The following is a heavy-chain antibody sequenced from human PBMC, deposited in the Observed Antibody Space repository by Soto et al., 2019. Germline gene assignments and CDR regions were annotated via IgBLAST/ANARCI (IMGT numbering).Heavy chain of an antibody. J-gene: IGHJ5*02. CDR3: ARDGHYGDYVHWFDP. CDR1: GGSISSGGSY. D-gene: IGHD4-17*01. CDR2: IYYSGST. V-gene: IGHV4-31*03. Sequence: PSETLSLTCTVSGGSISSGGSYWSWIRQDPGKGLEWIGYIYYSGSTYYNPSLKSRVTISVDTSKNQFSLKLSSVTAADTAVYYCARDGHYGDYVHWFDPWGQGTLVTVSS.